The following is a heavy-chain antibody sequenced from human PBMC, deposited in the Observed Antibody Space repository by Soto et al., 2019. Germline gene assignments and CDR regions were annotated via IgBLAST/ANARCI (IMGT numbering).Heavy chain of an antibody. D-gene: IGHD2-2*01. J-gene: IGHJ6*02. CDR1: GSCISRGDYS. CDR3: ARESCSSTICDYYYSGMDV. Sequence: TLSPTCTDPGSCISRGDYSSGWIPQPTRTGPGWIGYIYYSGSTSSNPSLNSRVNISVDTSKNQFSLKLSSVTAADTAVHYRARESCSSTICDYYYSGMDVWGQGTPASVSS. V-gene: IGHV4-30-4*01. CDR2: IYYSGST.